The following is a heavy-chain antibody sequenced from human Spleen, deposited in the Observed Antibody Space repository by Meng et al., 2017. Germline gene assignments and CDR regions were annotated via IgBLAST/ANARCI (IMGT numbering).Heavy chain of an antibody. CDR1: GFTFSSYA. CDR2: ISGSGGTK. J-gene: IGHJ6*02. D-gene: IGHD6-13*01. CDR3: AKDAQPSGYSSSWTVGLYYHYGMDV. V-gene: IGHV3-23*01. Sequence: GESLKISCAASGFTFSSYAMSWVRQAPGKGLEWVSAISGSGGTKYYADPVRGRFTISRDNSKNTLYLQMNSLRAEDTAVYYCAKDAQPSGYSSSWTVGLYYHYGMDVWGQGTTVTVSS.